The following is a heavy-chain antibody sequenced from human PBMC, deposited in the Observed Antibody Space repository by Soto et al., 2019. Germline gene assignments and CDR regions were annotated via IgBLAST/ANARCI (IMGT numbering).Heavy chain of an antibody. CDR3: ARHEVTMTYYFDY. J-gene: IGHJ4*02. V-gene: IGHV4-39*01. D-gene: IGHD3-22*01. CDR2: IYYSGRI. Sequence: SETLSLTCIVSGGSIINNNYYWGWIRQPPGKGLEWIGSIYYSGRIYYNSSLKSRVTISVDTSKNQFSLKLSSVTAADTAVYYCARHEVTMTYYFDYWGQGTLVTVSS. CDR1: GGSIINNNYY.